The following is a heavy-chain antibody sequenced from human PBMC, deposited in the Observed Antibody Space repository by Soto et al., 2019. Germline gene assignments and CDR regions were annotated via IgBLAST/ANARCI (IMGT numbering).Heavy chain of an antibody. CDR1: GFTFSNAW. J-gene: IGHJ6*02. CDR2: IKSKTDGGTT. V-gene: IGHV3-15*07. Sequence: GGSLRLSCAASGFTFSNAWMNWVRQAPGKGLEWVGRIKSKTDGGTTDYAAPVKGRFTISRDDSKNTLYLQMNSLKTEDTAVYYCTTSSGYYYYGMDVWGQGTTVTVSS. D-gene: IGHD3-10*01. CDR3: TTSSGYYYYGMDV.